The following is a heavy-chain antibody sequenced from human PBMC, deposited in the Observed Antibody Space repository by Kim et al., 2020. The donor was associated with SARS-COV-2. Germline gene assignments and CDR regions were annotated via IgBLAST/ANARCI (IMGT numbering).Heavy chain of an antibody. CDR3: ARTRQGYCSSTSCYEYYYYYGMDV. D-gene: IGHD2-2*01. CDR1: GFTFSSYA. J-gene: IGHJ6*02. CDR2: ISYDGSNK. V-gene: IGHV3-30-3*01. Sequence: GGSLRLSCAASGFTFSSYAMHWVRQAPGKGLEWVAVISYDGSNKYYADSVKGRFTISRDNSKNTLYLQMNSLRAEDTAVYYCARTRQGYCSSTSCYEYYYYYGMDVWGQGTTVTVSS.